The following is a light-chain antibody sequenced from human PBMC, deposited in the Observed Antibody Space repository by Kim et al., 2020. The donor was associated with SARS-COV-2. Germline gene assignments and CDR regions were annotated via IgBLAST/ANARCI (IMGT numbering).Light chain of an antibody. J-gene: IGLJ2*01. V-gene: IGLV7-46*01. CDR1: TGAVTSGHH. Sequence: PGGTATMSGGAGTGAVTSGHHPDWFQEKPGQARRTLIYDTSNKHAWTPARLAGALLGGNAALTLSGALPEDEAEYYCLLYYDGYRVFGGGTQLTVL. CDR2: DTS. CDR3: LLYYDGYRV.